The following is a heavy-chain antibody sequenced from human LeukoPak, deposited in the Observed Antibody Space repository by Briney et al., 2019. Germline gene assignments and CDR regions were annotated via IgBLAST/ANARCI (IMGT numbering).Heavy chain of an antibody. Sequence: GGSLRLSCAASGFSFSSYEMNWVRQAPGKGLEWVSHISSGGNTKYYVDSVRGRFTISRDNAKNSLYLQMNSLRAEDTAVYYCARSRLNDYWGQGTLVTVSS. CDR3: ARSRLNDY. D-gene: IGHD3-22*01. CDR2: ISSGGNTK. J-gene: IGHJ4*02. CDR1: GFSFSSYE. V-gene: IGHV3-48*03.